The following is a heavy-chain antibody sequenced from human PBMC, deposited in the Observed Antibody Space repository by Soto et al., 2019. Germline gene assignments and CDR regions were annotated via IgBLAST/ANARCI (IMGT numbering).Heavy chain of an antibody. CDR1: GFTFSTYP. CDR3: ARPALVDTSYGVHYFDS. Sequence: QVQLVESGGGVVQPGRSLKVSCTASGFTFSTYPMNWVRQAPGKGLEWVAVISYDGSTKYYADSVKGRFTISRDNSKNTLYLQMNSLRADDTAVYYCARPALVDTSYGVHYFDSWGQGTLVTVSS. J-gene: IGHJ4*02. CDR2: ISYDGSTK. D-gene: IGHD5-18*01. V-gene: IGHV3-30-3*01.